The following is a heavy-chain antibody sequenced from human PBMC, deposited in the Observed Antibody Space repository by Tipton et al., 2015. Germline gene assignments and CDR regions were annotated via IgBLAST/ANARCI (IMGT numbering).Heavy chain of an antibody. V-gene: IGHV4-39*07. D-gene: IGHD3-9*01. J-gene: IGHJ4*02. CDR1: GGSIRSGSHY. CDR2: IYQSGTT. CDR3: ACQDYDSLTRDYQTVDY. Sequence: GLVKPSETLSLTCTVSGGSIRSGSHYWDWIRQPPGKGLEWIGSIYQSGTTYYNPSLTSRVTISADTSKNQFSLKLTSVTAADTAVYYCACQDYDSLTRDYQTVDYWGQGTLVTVSS.